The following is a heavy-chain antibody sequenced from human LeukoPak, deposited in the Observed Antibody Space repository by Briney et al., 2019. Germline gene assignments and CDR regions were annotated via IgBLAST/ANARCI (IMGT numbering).Heavy chain of an antibody. CDR3: AKDSPHVAAAGGGFDY. D-gene: IGHD6-13*01. CDR1: GFTFSSYW. V-gene: IGHV3-7*01. Sequence: GGSLRLSCAASGFTFSSYWMSWVRQAPGKGLEWVANIKQDGSEKYYVDSVKGRFTISRDNAKNTLYLQMNSLRAEDTAVYYCAKDSPHVAAAGGGFDYWGQGTLVTVSS. CDR2: IKQDGSEK. J-gene: IGHJ4*02.